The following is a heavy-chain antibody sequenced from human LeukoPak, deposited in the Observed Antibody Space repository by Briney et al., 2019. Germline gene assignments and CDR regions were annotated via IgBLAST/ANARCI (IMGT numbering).Heavy chain of an antibody. CDR2: INAGNGNT. D-gene: IGHD2-15*01. Sequence: ASVKVSCKASGYTFTSYAMHWVRQAPGQRLEWMGWINAGNGNTKYSQKFPGRVTITRDTSASTAYLELSSLRAEDTAVYYCARDPKDWVAAGNFDHWGRGTRVTVSS. CDR3: ARDPKDWVAAGNFDH. J-gene: IGHJ4*02. CDR1: GYTFTSYA. V-gene: IGHV1-3*01.